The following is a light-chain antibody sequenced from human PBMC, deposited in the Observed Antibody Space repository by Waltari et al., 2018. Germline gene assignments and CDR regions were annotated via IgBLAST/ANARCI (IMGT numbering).Light chain of an antibody. V-gene: IGKV1-39*01. Sequence: DIQMTQSPSTLSAFVGDRVTITCRASQSISTYVNWYQQKPGKAPKLLIYGAYSWQSGVPSRFSGSGSGTDFTLTISSLQPEDVATYYCQQSYGIPRSFGQGTKLEIK. J-gene: IGKJ2*03. CDR2: GAY. CDR3: QQSYGIPRS. CDR1: QSISTY.